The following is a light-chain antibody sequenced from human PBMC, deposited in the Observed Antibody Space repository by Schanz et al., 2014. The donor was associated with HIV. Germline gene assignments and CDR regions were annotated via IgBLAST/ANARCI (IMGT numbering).Light chain of an antibody. J-gene: IGKJ3*01. CDR2: WAS. V-gene: IGKV4-1*01. CDR3: QQRNNWPLT. Sequence: DIVMTQSPDSLAVSLGERATIHCKSSQSVLSSSNSKNYLAWYQQKPGQTPKLLFYWASTRESGVPDRFSGSGSGTDFTLTISSLEPEDFAVYYCQQRNNWPLTFGPGTKVDIK. CDR1: QSVLSSSNSKNY.